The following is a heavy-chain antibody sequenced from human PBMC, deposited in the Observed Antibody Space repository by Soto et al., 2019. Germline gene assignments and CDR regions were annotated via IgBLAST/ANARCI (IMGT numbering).Heavy chain of an antibody. CDR2: IRSKANSYAT. CDR1: GFTFSGSA. V-gene: IGHV3-73*01. Sequence: GGSLRLSCAASGFTFSGSAMHWVRQASGKGLEWVGRIRSKANSYATAYAASVKGRFTISRDDSKNTAYLQMNSLKTEDTAVYYCTRLDSGYDTPYYYYCMDVWGKGTTVTVSS. CDR3: TRLDSGYDTPYYYYCMDV. J-gene: IGHJ6*03. D-gene: IGHD5-12*01.